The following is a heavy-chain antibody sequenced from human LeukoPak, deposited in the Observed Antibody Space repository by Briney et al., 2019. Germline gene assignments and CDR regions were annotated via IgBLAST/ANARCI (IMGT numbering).Heavy chain of an antibody. Sequence: SVKVSCKASGGTFSSYAISWVRQAPGQGLEWMGGIIPIFGTANYAQKFQGRVTITADESTSTAYMELSSQRSEDTAVYYCARDDSYCSGGSCYENWFDPWGQGTLVTVSS. J-gene: IGHJ5*02. V-gene: IGHV1-69*01. D-gene: IGHD2-15*01. CDR2: IIPIFGTA. CDR1: GGTFSSYA. CDR3: ARDDSYCSGGSCYENWFDP.